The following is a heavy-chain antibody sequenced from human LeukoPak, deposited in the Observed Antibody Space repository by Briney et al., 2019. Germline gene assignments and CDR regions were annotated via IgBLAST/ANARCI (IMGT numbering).Heavy chain of an antibody. Sequence: SVKVSCKASGGTFSSYAISWVRQAPGQGLEWMGRIIPIFGTANYAQKFQGRVTITTDESTSTAYMELSSLRSEDTAVYYCARDLGYYDSSGSNFDYWGQGTLVTVSS. CDR2: IIPIFGTA. J-gene: IGHJ4*02. V-gene: IGHV1-69*05. CDR3: ARDLGYYDSSGSNFDY. CDR1: GGTFSSYA. D-gene: IGHD3-22*01.